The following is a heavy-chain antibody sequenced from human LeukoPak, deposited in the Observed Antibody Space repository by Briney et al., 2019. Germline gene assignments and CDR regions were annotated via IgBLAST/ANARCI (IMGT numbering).Heavy chain of an antibody. V-gene: IGHV4-61*02. CDR2: IYTSGST. CDR3: ARARCSSTSCYGDWDY. J-gene: IGHJ4*02. Sequence: TSETLSLTCTVSGGSISSGSYYWSWIRQPAGKGLEWIGRIYTSGSTNYNPSLKSRVTISVDTSKNQFSLKLSSVTAADTAVYYCARARCSSTSCYGDWDYWGQGTLVTVSS. D-gene: IGHD2-2*01. CDR1: GGSISSGSYY.